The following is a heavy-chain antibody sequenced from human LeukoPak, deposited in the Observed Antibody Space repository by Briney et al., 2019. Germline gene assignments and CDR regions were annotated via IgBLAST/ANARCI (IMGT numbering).Heavy chain of an antibody. J-gene: IGHJ5*02. Sequence: SETLSLTCTVSGGSISSYYWSWIRQPPGRGLDLIGSIYYSGSTNYNPSLKSRVTISVDTSKNQFSLKLSSVTAADTAVYYCARDMSRSSSSNWFDPWGQGTLVTVSS. D-gene: IGHD6-6*01. CDR3: ARDMSRSSSSNWFDP. V-gene: IGHV4-59*01. CDR1: GGSISSYY. CDR2: IYYSGST.